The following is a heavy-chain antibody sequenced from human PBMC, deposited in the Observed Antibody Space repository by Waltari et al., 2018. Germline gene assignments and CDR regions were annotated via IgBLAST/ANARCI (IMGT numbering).Heavy chain of an antibody. Sequence: QMQLQESGPGLVKPSETLSLTCAVSGGSIIGSYWNWIRQAPGKGLEWIGYIGGTSGDTYYNPSLKSRVTLSTDTSKNQFSLKLTSVTAADTAIYYCGRRDFWGQGLRVTVSS. CDR2: IGGTSGDT. CDR3: GRRDF. CDR1: GGSIIGSY. J-gene: IGHJ3*01. V-gene: IGHV4-59*12.